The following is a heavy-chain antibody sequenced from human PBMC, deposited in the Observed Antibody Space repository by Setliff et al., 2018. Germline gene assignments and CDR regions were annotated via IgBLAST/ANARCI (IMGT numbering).Heavy chain of an antibody. Sequence: PSETLSLTCSVSGASVSNVNYYWGWIRQPPGKGLEWVGSIYYSGKTYSNPSFKSRVTMSVDKSKNRFSLKLSSVTAADTAVYYCASQEPLYSSGWYYFDYWGQGTLVTISS. J-gene: IGHJ4*02. V-gene: IGHV4-39*01. D-gene: IGHD6-19*01. CDR3: ASQEPLYSSGWYYFDY. CDR1: GASVSNVNYY. CDR2: IYYSGKT.